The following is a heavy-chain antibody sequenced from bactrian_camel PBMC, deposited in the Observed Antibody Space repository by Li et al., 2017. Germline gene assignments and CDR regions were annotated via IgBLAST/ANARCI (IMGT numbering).Heavy chain of an antibody. CDR3: TKAFGGVTWYDFPY. V-gene: IGHV3S31*01. CDR1: GFTDITFSRYA. D-gene: IGHD3*01. J-gene: IGHJ6*01. Sequence: DVQLVESGGGLVHPGGSLRLSCAASGFTDITFSRYAMSWVRQAPGKGLEWVSGIDTDHGGGATYYADSVKGRFTISRDNAKNTLYLQLNSLKTEDTAMYYCTKAFGGVTWYDFPYWGQGTQVTVS. CDR2: IDTDHGGGAT.